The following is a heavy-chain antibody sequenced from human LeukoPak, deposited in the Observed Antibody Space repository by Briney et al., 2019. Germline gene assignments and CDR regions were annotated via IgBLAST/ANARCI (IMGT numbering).Heavy chain of an antibody. CDR3: VRGGGRYFI. Sequence: SETLSLTCAISGGSLSDYHWTWIRQPPGKSLEWIGEIHRSGSTNYNPSIKSRVTMSMDTSKNQFSLNLTSVTAADTAVYYCVRGGGRYFIWGQGATVTVSS. CDR1: GGSLSDYH. CDR2: IHRSGST. V-gene: IGHV4-34*01. D-gene: IGHD1-26*01. J-gene: IGHJ3*02.